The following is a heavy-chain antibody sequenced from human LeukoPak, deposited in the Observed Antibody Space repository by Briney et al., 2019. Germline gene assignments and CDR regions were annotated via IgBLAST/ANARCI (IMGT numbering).Heavy chain of an antibody. CDR3: ARDIVAAAGTG. CDR2: IIPIFGTA. V-gene: IGHV1-69*06. CDR1: GYTYTTYY. D-gene: IGHD6-13*01. J-gene: IGHJ4*02. Sequence: AASVKVSCKASGYTYTTYYMHWVRQAPGQGLEWMGGIIPIFGTANYAQKFQGRVTITADKSTSTAYMELSSLRSEDTAVYYCARDIVAAAGTGWGQGTLVTVSS.